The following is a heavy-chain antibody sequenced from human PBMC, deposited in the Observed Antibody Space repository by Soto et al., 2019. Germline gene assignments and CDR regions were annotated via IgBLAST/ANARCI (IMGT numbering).Heavy chain of an antibody. J-gene: IGHJ6*02. CDR3: ARDKDRQHLGGNYYYILDD. CDR1: GGTFSNSA. Sequence: SVKVSCKASGGTFSNSAISWVRQAPGQGLEWMGGIMPIFRTPDYAQRFQGRVTITADESTSTAYMELSGLRPDDTAVYYCARDKDRQHLGGNYYYILDDWGQGTTVTVSS. V-gene: IGHV1-69*13. CDR2: IMPIFRTP.